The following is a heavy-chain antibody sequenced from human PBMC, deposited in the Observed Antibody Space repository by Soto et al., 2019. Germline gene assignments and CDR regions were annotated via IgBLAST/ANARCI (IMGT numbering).Heavy chain of an antibody. CDR3: ARDKGSGWTSG. V-gene: IGHV4-39*07. J-gene: IGHJ4*02. D-gene: IGHD6-19*01. CDR2: FFIGGNT. CDR1: GCSISSSTYC. Sequence: SETLPLTCTFSGCSISSSTYCLGWMRQPPGKGLEWIASFFIGGNTYYNPSLKSRVTISVDTSKNQFSLKLSSVTAADTAVYYCARDKGSGWTSGWGQGTLVTVPQ.